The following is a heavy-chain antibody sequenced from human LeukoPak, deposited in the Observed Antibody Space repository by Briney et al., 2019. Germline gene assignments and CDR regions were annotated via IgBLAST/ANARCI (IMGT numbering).Heavy chain of an antibody. D-gene: IGHD3-3*01. V-gene: IGHV3-30*04. CDR1: GFTFSSYA. Sequence: GRSLRLSCAASGFTFSSYAMHCVRQAPGKGLEWVAVISYDGSNKYYADSVKGRFTISRDNAKNSLYLQMNSLRAEDTAVYYCARDPNDPVGYDLWRGPVDDSFDIWGQGTMVTVSS. CDR3: ARDPNDPVGYDLWRGPVDDSFDI. CDR2: ISYDGSNK. J-gene: IGHJ3*02.